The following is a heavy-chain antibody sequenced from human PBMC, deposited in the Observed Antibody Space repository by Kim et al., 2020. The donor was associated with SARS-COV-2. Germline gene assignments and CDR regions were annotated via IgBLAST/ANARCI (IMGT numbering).Heavy chain of an antibody. CDR2: IYNSGST. CDR3: AKSVGMVREVPYRFDI. J-gene: IGHJ3*02. V-gene: IGHV4-59*01. Sequence: SETLSLTCTVSGGSISSSYWSWIRQPPGKEPEWLGFIYNSGSTNYNPSLKSRVTISVDTSKNQFSLKLRSVTAADTAVYFCAKSVGMVREVPYRFDIWGQGTMVSVSA. D-gene: IGHD3-3*01. CDR1: GGSISSSY.